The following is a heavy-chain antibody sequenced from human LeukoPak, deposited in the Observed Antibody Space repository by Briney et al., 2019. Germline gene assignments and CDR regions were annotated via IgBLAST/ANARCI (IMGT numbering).Heavy chain of an antibody. D-gene: IGHD4-17*01. Sequence: GGSLRLSCAASGFTFEVYALPWAGQPRGKGWDWASLITWDGERTFYTDSVRGRFAISRDDSNNSLYLQMNSLTHEDTALYYCAKDRAYGDFGGAFDSWGQGSLVTVSS. V-gene: IGHV3-43D*03. CDR3: AKDRAYGDFGGAFDS. CDR2: ITWDGERT. J-gene: IGHJ4*02. CDR1: GFTFEVYA.